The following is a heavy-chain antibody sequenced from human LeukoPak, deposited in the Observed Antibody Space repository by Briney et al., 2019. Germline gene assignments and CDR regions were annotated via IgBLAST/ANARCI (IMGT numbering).Heavy chain of an antibody. CDR2: IWYDGSNK. V-gene: IGHV3-33*08. Sequence: GGSLRLSCAASGFTFSSYGMHWVRQAPGKGLEWVAVIWYDGSNKYYADSVKGRFTISRDNSKNTLYLQMNSLRAEDTAVYYCARDRATDREQNWFDPWGQGTLVTVSS. CDR3: ARDRATDREQNWFDP. D-gene: IGHD5-24*01. CDR1: GFTFSSYG. J-gene: IGHJ5*02.